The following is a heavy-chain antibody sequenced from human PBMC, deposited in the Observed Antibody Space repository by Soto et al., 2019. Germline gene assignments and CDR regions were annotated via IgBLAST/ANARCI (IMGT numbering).Heavy chain of an antibody. D-gene: IGHD1-26*01. V-gene: IGHV3-30-3*01. CDR3: ARGVGATSI. CDR1: GFTFSSYA. J-gene: IGHJ4*02. CDR2: ISYDGSNK. Sequence: QVQLVESGGGVVQPGRSLRLSCAASGFTFSSYAMHWVRQAPGKGLEWVAVISYDGSNKYYADSVKGRFTISRDNSKNTLYLQMNSLRAEDTAVYYCARGVGATSIWGQGTLVTVSS.